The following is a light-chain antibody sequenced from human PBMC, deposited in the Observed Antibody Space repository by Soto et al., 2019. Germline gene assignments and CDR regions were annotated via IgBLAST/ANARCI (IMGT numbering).Light chain of an antibody. CDR1: SSDVGKYNL. CDR3: CSYGGASTLV. Sequence: QAVVTQPASVSGSPGQSITISCTGTSSDVGKYNLVSWYQQHPGKAPKLILYEVNKWPSGTSNRYSGSKSGNTASLTISGLQAEDEADYYCCSYGGASTLVFGGVTKVTVL. J-gene: IGLJ2*01. V-gene: IGLV2-23*02. CDR2: EVN.